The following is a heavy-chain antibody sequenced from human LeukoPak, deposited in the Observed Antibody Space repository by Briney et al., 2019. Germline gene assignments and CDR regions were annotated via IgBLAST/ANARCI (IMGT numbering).Heavy chain of an antibody. V-gene: IGHV3-7*01. Sequence: GGSLRLPCAASGFTFSSYWMTWVRQAPGKGLEWVAYMKEDGTETHYVDSVKGRFTISRDNTKKSLYLQMNSLRADDTAVYYCARGVYAFDVWGQGTMVTVSS. CDR2: MKEDGTET. CDR3: ARGVYAFDV. J-gene: IGHJ3*01. CDR1: GFTFSSYW.